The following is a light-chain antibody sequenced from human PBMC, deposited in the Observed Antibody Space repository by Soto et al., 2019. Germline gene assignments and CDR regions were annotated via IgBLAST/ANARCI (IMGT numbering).Light chain of an antibody. CDR1: SSDVGSYNL. Sequence: QSALTQPASVSGSPGQAITLSCTGTSSDVGSYNLVSWYQQHPGKAPKLMISEGSKRPSGVYNRFSGSKPGNTASLTISGLQAEYEADYYCCSYAGSRVVFGGGTKLTVL. V-gene: IGLV2-23*01. CDR2: EGS. J-gene: IGLJ2*01. CDR3: CSYAGSRVV.